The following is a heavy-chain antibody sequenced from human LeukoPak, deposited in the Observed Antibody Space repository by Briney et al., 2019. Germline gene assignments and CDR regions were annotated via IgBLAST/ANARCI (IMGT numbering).Heavy chain of an antibody. CDR3: ARVGSGGYQLLFDY. D-gene: IGHD3-10*01. V-gene: IGHV1-69*06. J-gene: IGHJ4*02. CDR1: GGTFSSYA. Sequence: SVKVSCKASGGTFSSYAISWVRQAPGQGLEWMGGIIPIFGTANYAQKFQGRVTITADKSTSTAYMELSRLRSDDTAVYYCARVGSGGYQLLFDYWGQGTLVTVSS. CDR2: IIPIFGTA.